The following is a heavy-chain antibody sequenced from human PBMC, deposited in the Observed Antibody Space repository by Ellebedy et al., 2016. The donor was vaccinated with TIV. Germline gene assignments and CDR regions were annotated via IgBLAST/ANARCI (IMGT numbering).Heavy chain of an antibody. CDR2: IYYSGST. D-gene: IGHD3-10*01. V-gene: IGHV4-39*01. J-gene: IGHJ5*02. Sequence: GSLRLXCTVSGGSISSSSYYWGWIRQPPGKGLEWIGSIYYSGSTYYNPSLKSRVTISVDTSKNQFSLKLSSVTAADTAVYYCASEDMSVRGVIVSPFDPWGQGTLVTVSS. CDR1: GGSISSSSYY. CDR3: ASEDMSVRGVIVSPFDP.